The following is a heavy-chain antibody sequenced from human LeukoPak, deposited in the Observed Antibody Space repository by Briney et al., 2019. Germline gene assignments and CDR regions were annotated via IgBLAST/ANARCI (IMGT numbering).Heavy chain of an antibody. D-gene: IGHD1-26*01. CDR3: AKAFASGSEPYYFDY. J-gene: IGHJ4*02. CDR1: RFIFSDYA. V-gene: IGHV3-23*01. CDR2: ISGSDGRT. Sequence: GGSLRLSCAASRFIFSDYAMSWVRQAPGKGLEWVSTISGSDGRTYYADSVKGRFSISRDNSKGTLYLHMDSLRAEDTAVYYCAKAFASGSEPYYFDYWGQGTLVTVSS.